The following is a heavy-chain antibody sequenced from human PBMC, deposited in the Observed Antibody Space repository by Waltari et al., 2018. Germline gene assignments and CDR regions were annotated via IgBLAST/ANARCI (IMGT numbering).Heavy chain of an antibody. J-gene: IGHJ6*02. CDR2: IDHNGNT. CDR3: ARIILGATDDYSYAMDV. D-gene: IGHD1-26*01. Sequence: QVQLQESGPGLVKPSGTLSLTSAVPGGSISSRNWWRWGRQPPGKGLEWIGEIDHNGNTNYNPSLKSRVTMSVDKSKNQFSLKLRSVTAADTAIYYCARIILGATDDYSYAMDVWGQGITVTVSS. CDR1: GGSISSRNW. V-gene: IGHV4-4*02.